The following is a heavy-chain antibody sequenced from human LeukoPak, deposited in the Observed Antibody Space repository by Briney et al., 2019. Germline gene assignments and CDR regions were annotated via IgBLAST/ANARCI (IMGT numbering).Heavy chain of an antibody. CDR1: GGSISSNNW. Sequence: SGTLSLTCAVSGGSISSNNWWNWVRQPPGKGLEWIGEIYHSGSTNYNPSLRSRVTISVDKPKNQLFLKLNSVTAADTAVYYCARDLGSSTPSGVWGKGTTVTVSS. D-gene: IGHD3-16*01. CDR3: ARDLGSSTPSGV. V-gene: IGHV4-4*02. J-gene: IGHJ6*04. CDR2: IYHSGST.